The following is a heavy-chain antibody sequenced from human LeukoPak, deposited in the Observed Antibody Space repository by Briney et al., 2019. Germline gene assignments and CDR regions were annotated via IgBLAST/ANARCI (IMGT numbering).Heavy chain of an antibody. V-gene: IGHV3-30*18. CDR2: ISYDGSNK. J-gene: IGHJ4*02. D-gene: IGHD1-26*01. CDR3: AKDLGGTDY. CDR1: GFTFSSYG. Sequence: GRSLRLSCAASGFTFSSYGMHWVRQAPGKGLEWVAVISYDGSNKYYADSVKGRFTISRDNSKNTLYLQMNSLRAEDTAVYYCAKDLGGTDYWGQRTLVTVSS.